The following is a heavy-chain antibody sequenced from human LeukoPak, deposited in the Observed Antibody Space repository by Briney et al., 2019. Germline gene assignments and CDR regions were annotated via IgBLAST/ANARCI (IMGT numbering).Heavy chain of an antibody. CDR2: ISAYNAYT. J-gene: IGHJ3*02. Sequence: ASVKVSCKASGYTFTSYGITWVRQAPGQGLEWMGWISAYNAYTYYAQKLQGRVTMTTDTSTSTAYMELRSLKSDDTAVYYCASLKNYYDSSGYLVTDAFDIWGQGTMVTVSS. V-gene: IGHV1-18*01. CDR3: ASLKNYYDSSGYLVTDAFDI. D-gene: IGHD3-22*01. CDR1: GYTFTSYG.